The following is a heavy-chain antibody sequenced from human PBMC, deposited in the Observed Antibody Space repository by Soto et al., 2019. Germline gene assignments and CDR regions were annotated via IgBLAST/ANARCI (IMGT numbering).Heavy chain of an antibody. CDR2: INQDGSEK. J-gene: IGHJ5*02. D-gene: IGHD4-17*01. CDR1: GFTFSRYW. CDR3: ASPLTNLDYGDDNWFDP. V-gene: IGHV3-7*01. Sequence: GGSLRLSCAASGFTFSRYWMSWVRQAPGKGLEWVANINQDGSEKYYVDSVKGRFTISRDNAKNLLFLQMNSLRVEDTAVYYCASPLTNLDYGDDNWFDPWGQGSLVTVSS.